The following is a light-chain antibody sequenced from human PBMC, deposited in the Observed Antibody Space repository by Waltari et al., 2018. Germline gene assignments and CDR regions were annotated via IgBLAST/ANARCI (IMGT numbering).Light chain of an antibody. Sequence: AIEMTQSPSSLSASVGDRVTITCRASPGIRNDLGWYQQKPGTAPKLLIYAASSLQSGVPSRFSGSGSGTDFTLTISSLQPEDFATYYCLQDYNYPPTFGGGTKVEIK. J-gene: IGKJ4*01. CDR3: LQDYNYPPT. V-gene: IGKV1-6*01. CDR2: AAS. CDR1: PGIRND.